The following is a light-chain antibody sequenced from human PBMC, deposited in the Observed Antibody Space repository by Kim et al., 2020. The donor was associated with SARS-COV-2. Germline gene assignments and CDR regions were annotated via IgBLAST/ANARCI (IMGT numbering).Light chain of an antibody. CDR2: YDS. J-gene: IGLJ3*02. V-gene: IGLV3-21*04. CDR1: NIGSKS. CDR3: QVWDSSSDHRGV. Sequence: LTQPPSVSVAPGKTARITCGGNNIGSKSVHWYQQKPGQAPVLVIYYDSDRPSGIPERFSGSNSGNTATLTISRVEAGDEADYYCQVWDSSSDHRGVFGGGTQLTVL.